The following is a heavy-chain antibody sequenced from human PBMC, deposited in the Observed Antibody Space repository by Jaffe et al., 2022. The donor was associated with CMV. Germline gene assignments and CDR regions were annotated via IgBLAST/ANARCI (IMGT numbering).Heavy chain of an antibody. V-gene: IGHV1-3*01. D-gene: IGHD3-22*01. CDR2: INAGNGNT. CDR3: ASGSLYYYDSSGSREWVPDAFDI. Sequence: QVQLVQSGAEVKKPGASVKVSCKASGYTFTSYAMHWVRQAPGQRLEWMGWINAGNGNTKYSQKFQGRVTITRDTSASTAYMELSSLRSEDTAVYYCASGSLYYYDSSGSREWVPDAFDIWGQGTMVTVSS. CDR1: GYTFTSYA. J-gene: IGHJ3*02.